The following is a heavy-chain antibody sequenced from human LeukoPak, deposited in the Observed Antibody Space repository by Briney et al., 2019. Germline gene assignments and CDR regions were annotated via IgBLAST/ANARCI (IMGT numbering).Heavy chain of an antibody. CDR1: GYTFTGYY. D-gene: IGHD6-6*01. J-gene: IGHJ4*02. CDR2: INPNSGGT. Sequence: ASVKVSCKASGYTFTGYYMHWVRQAPGQGLEWMGWINPNSGGTNYAQKFQGRVTMTRDTSISTAYMELSRLRSDDTAVYYCARVFASSSSRDYWGQGTLVTVSS. V-gene: IGHV1-2*02. CDR3: ARVFASSSSRDY.